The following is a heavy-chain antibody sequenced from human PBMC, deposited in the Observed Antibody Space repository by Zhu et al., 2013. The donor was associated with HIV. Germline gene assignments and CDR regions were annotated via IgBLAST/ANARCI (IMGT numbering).Heavy chain of an antibody. CDR2: ISGSGGST. D-gene: IGHD5-12*01. CDR3: AKDLDVHSGYFLDY. J-gene: IGHJ4*02. CDR1: GFTFSSYA. Sequence: EVQLLESGGGLVQPGGSLRLSCAASGFTFSSYAMSWVRQAPGKGLEWVSAISGSGGSTYYADSVKGRFTISRDNSKSTVYLQMNSLRGEDTAVYYCAKDLDVHSGYFLDYWGQGTLVTVSS. V-gene: IGHV3-23*01.